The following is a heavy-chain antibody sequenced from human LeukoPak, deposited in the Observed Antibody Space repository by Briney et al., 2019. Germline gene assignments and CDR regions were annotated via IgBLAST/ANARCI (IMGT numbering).Heavy chain of an antibody. CDR3: ATYSSSSKHYFDH. V-gene: IGHV4-34*01. D-gene: IGHD6-6*01. CDR1: GGSFSGYY. CDR2: INHSGST. J-gene: IGHJ4*02. Sequence: SETLSLTCAVYGGSFSGYYWSWIRQPPGKGLEWIWEINHSGSTNYNPSLKSRVTISVDTSKNQFSLKLSSVAAADTAVYYCATYSSSSKHYFDHWGQGTLVTVSS.